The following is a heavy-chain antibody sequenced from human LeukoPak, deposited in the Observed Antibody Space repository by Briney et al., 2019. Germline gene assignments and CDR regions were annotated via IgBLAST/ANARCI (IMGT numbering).Heavy chain of an antibody. CDR1: GFTFSSYA. CDR3: AKVVSGMITFGGVIVLPDY. D-gene: IGHD3-16*02. V-gene: IGHV3-30*04. CDR2: ISYDGSNK. Sequence: PGGSLRLSCAASGFTFSSYAMHWVRQAPGKGLEWVAVISYDGSNKYYADSVKGRFTISRDNSKNTLYLQMNSLRAEDTAVYYCAKVVSGMITFGGVIVLPDYWGQGTLVTVSS. J-gene: IGHJ4*02.